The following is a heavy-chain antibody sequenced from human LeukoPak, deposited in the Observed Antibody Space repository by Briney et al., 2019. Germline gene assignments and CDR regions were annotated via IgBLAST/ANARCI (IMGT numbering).Heavy chain of an antibody. J-gene: IGHJ4*02. Sequence: GGSLRLSCAASGFTFSDYEMNWARQAPGKGLEWVAVISYDGSNKYYADSVKGRFTISRDNSKNTLYLQMNSLRAEDTAVYYCARESGAYSSSSVDYWGQGTLVTVSS. CDR3: ARESGAYSSSSVDY. CDR2: ISYDGSNK. V-gene: IGHV3-30*04. D-gene: IGHD6-6*01. CDR1: GFTFSDYE.